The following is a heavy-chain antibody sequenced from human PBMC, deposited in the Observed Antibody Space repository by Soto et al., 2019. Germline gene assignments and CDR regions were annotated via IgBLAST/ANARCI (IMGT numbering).Heavy chain of an antibody. J-gene: IGHJ6*02. Sequence: LRLSCAASGFTFSSYGMHWVRQAPGKGLEWVALISYDGSKKYYADSVKGRITISRDNSKNTLYLQMNSLRAEDTAVYYCAKDRGIQMKYYYYYYGMDVWGQGTTVTVSS. CDR1: GFTFSSYG. V-gene: IGHV3-30*18. CDR2: ISYDGSKK. D-gene: IGHD5-18*01. CDR3: AKDRGIQMKYYYYYYGMDV.